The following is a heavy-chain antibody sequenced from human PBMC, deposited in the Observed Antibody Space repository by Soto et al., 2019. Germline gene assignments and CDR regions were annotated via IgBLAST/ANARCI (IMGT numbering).Heavy chain of an antibody. CDR1: GDSISSGGYS. J-gene: IGHJ4*02. Sequence: QLQLQESGSGLVKPSQTLSLTCVVSGDSISSGGYSWNWIRQPPGKGLEWIGHTYHSGGTLYNPSLDSRVTISVDKSNNQFSLRLTSVTAVDTAVYYCARDSLSGYYFDYWGQGTLVTVSS. V-gene: IGHV4-30-2*01. CDR2: TYHSGGT. CDR3: ARDSLSGYYFDY. D-gene: IGHD3-22*01.